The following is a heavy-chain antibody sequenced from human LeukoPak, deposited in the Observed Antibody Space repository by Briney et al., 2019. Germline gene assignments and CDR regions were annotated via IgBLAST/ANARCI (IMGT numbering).Heavy chain of an antibody. Sequence: ASVKVSRKASGFTFTGSYTNWVRQAPGQGLEWMGWIKLDSGDTKYAQNLQDRVTMTRDTSITTVYLEVRGLRSDDTAMYYCTRDDAADASVLWEHWGQGTLVTVTS. CDR3: TRDDAADASVLWEH. CDR1: GFTFTGSY. V-gene: IGHV1-2*02. J-gene: IGHJ4*02. D-gene: IGHD1-26*01. CDR2: IKLDSGDT.